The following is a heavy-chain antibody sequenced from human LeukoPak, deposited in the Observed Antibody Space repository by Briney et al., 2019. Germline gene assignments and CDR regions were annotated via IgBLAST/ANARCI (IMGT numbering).Heavy chain of an antibody. V-gene: IGHV3-9*01. Sequence: PGRSLRLSCAASGFTFDDYAMHWVRQAPGKGLEWVSGISWNSGSIGYADSVKGRFTISRDNAKNSLYLQMNSLRAEDTAVYYCARGLRQQRDAFDIWGQGTMVTVSS. D-gene: IGHD6-13*01. CDR2: ISWNSGSI. CDR3: ARGLRQQRDAFDI. J-gene: IGHJ3*02. CDR1: GFTFDDYA.